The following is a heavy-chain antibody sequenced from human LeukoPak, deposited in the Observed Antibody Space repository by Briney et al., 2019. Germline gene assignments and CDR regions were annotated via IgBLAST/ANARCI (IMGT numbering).Heavy chain of an antibody. CDR3: ARLDCSSTSCYTFTNAFDM. D-gene: IGHD2-2*02. J-gene: IGHJ3*02. CDR2: IYYSGST. V-gene: IGHV4-39*07. CDR1: GGSISSSSYY. Sequence: SETLSLTCTVSGGSISSSSYYWGRIRQPPGKGLEWIGSIYYSGSTYYNPSLKSRVTISVDTSKNQFSLKLSSVTAADSAVYYCARLDCSSTSCYTFTNAFDMWGQGTMVTVSS.